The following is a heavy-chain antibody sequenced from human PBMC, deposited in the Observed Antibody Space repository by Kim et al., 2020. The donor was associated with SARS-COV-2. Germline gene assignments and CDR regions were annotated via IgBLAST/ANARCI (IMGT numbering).Heavy chain of an antibody. V-gene: IGHV3-23*01. D-gene: IGHD2-15*01. Sequence: ADSVKGRITISRDNSKNTLYLEINSLRAEDTAVYYCAKCSGGSCYSASDIWGQGTMVTVSS. J-gene: IGHJ3*02. CDR3: AKCSGGSCYSASDI.